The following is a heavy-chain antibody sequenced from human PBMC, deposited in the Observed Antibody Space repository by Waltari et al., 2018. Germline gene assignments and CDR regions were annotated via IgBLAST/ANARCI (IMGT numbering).Heavy chain of an antibody. V-gene: IGHV1-3*01. CDR2: INAGNGNT. CDR3: ARGGQIWFGELLGDAFDI. Sequence: QVQLVQSGAEVKKPGASVKVSCKASGYTFTSYAMHWVRQAPGQRLEWMGWINAGNGNTKYSQKFQGRVPITRDTSASTAYMELSSLRSEDTAVYYCARGGQIWFGELLGDAFDIWGQGTMVTVSS. J-gene: IGHJ3*02. D-gene: IGHD3-10*01. CDR1: GYTFTSYA.